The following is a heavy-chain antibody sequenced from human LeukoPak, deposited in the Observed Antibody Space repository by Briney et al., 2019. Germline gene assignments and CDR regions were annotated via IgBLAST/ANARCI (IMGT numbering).Heavy chain of an antibody. CDR2: IIPILGIA. CDR1: GGTFSSYA. D-gene: IGHD2-15*01. CDR3: ARDGRGLSGHGAFDI. Sequence: GASVKVSCKASGGTFSSYAISWVRQAPGQGLEWMGRIIPILGIANYAQKFQGRVTITAGKSTSTAYMELSSLRSEDTAVYYCARDGRGLSGHGAFDIWGQGTMVTVSS. J-gene: IGHJ3*02. V-gene: IGHV1-69*04.